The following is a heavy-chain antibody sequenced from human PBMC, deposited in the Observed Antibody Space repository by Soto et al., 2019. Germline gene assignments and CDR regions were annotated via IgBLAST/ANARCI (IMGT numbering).Heavy chain of an antibody. J-gene: IGHJ2*01. CDR1: GASISSGDYY. V-gene: IGHV4-39*01. CDR2: IFSDGSP. D-gene: IGHD3-10*01. CDR3: VRTVGSSWFFDL. Sequence: QLRQSGPGLLKPPETLSLTCSVSGASISSGDYYWGWIRQPPGKGLEWIGSIFSDGSPYYNPSLQSRVTFSIDTSRNEFSLKLNSATAADTAVYYCVRTVGSSWFFDLWGRGTLITVSS.